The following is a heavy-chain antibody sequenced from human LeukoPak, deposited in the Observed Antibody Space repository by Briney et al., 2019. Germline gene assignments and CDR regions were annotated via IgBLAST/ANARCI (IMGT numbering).Heavy chain of an antibody. CDR3: ASLLRYCSSTSCQAYVDV. D-gene: IGHD2-2*01. V-gene: IGHV4-4*09. Sequence: SETLSLTRRLSRGSISDYFWTWIRQPPGKGLEWIGYFYSSGVTHYNPSLKSRVTISVATSKNRCSLKLSTVTAADTAVYYCASLLRYCSSTSCQAYVDVWGQGGTVTVSS. CDR1: RGSISDYF. J-gene: IGHJ6*02. CDR2: FYSSGVT.